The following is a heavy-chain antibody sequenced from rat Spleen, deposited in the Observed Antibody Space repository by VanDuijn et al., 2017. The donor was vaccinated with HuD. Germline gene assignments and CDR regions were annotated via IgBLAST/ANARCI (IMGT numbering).Heavy chain of an antibody. CDR2: ISTGGGNT. V-gene: IGHV5-19*01. D-gene: IGHD4-4*01. CDR1: GFTFTNYG. J-gene: IGHJ2*01. Sequence: EVQLVESGGGLVQPGRSLKLSCAASGFTFTNYGMHWIRQAPTKGLEWVASISTGGGNTYYRDSVKGRFTISRDNAQNTLYLEMSKLGSEDTGIYYCVREDLGVNHWGQGVMVTVSS. CDR3: VREDLGVNH.